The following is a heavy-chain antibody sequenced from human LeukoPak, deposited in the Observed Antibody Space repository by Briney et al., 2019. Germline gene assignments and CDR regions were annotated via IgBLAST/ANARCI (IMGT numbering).Heavy chain of an antibody. V-gene: IGHV2-5*02. CDR2: IYWADDK. D-gene: IGHD3-22*01. J-gene: IGHJ4*02. CDR3: AHIPPDYHGSSGYYGFHFDY. CDR1: GFSLSTTGLG. Sequence: SGPTLVKPTQTLTLTCTFSGFSLSTTGLGVGWIRQPPGKALEWLTHIYWADDKRYTPSLKSTLNITKDTTKNQVDLTKTNRDPVDTATYYYAHIPPDYHGSSGYYGFHFDYWGRGTLVTVSS.